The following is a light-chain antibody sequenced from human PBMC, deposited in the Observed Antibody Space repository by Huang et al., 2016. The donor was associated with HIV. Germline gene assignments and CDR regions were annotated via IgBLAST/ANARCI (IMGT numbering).Light chain of an antibody. V-gene: IGKV1-39*01. CDR3: QQSYSTAAS. CDR1: QSISSY. Sequence: DIQMTQSPSSLSASVGDRVTITCRASQSISSYLNWYQQQPGKAPKLLIYAASSLQSGGPSRFSGRGAGTDFTLTISSLQPEDFATYYCQQSYSTAASFGQGTRLEIK. CDR2: AAS. J-gene: IGKJ5*01.